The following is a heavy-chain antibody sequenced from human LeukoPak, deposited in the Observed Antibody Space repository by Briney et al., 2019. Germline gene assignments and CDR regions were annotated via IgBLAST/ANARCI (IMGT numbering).Heavy chain of an antibody. D-gene: IGHD5-18*01. Sequence: SVKVSCKASGGTFSSYAISWVRQAPGQGLEWMGGIIPIFGTANYAQKFQGRVTITADESTSTAYMELSSLRSEDTAVYYWAREGGGGYSYGFDYWGQGTLVTVSS. J-gene: IGHJ4*02. V-gene: IGHV1-69*13. CDR2: IIPIFGTA. CDR1: GGTFSSYA. CDR3: AREGGGGYSYGFDY.